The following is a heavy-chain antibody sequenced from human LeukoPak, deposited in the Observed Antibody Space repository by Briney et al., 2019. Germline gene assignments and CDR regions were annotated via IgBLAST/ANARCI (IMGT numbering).Heavy chain of an antibody. Sequence: PSETLSLTCTVSGGSISSGGYYWSWIRQHPGKGLEWIGYIYYSGSTYYNPSLKSRVTISVDTSKNQFSLKLSSVTAADTAVYYCARARGGYYYVDYWGQGTLVTVSS. V-gene: IGHV4-31*03. CDR1: GGSISSGGYY. D-gene: IGHD2-21*01. CDR3: ARARGGYYYVDY. CDR2: IYYSGST. J-gene: IGHJ4*02.